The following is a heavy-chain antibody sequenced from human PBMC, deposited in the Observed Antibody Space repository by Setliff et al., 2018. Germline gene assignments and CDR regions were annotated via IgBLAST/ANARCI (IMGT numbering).Heavy chain of an antibody. CDR2: ISAYNGNT. CDR1: GYTFSTYG. J-gene: IGHJ4*02. D-gene: IGHD3-22*01. V-gene: IGHV1-18*01. CDR3: VRTVYYDSSGYGV. Sequence: VASVKVSCKASGYTFSTYGITWVRQAPGQGLEWMGWISAYNGNTNYAQKLQGRVTMTTDTSTSTAYMELRSLRSDDTAVYYCVRTVYYDSSGYGVWGQGTQVTVSS.